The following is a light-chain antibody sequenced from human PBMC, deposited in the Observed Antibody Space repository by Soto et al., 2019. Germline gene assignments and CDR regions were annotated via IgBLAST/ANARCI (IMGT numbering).Light chain of an antibody. CDR1: QSVSSSY. CDR2: NAS. Sequence: EIVLTQSPGTLSLSPGERATLSCRASQSVSSSYLAWYQQKPGQAPRLFIYNASSRATGIPDRFSGGGSGTDFTLTISRLESEDFAVYYCQHYISSPSRLTFGGGTKVEIK. J-gene: IGKJ4*01. V-gene: IGKV3-20*01. CDR3: QHYISSPSRLT.